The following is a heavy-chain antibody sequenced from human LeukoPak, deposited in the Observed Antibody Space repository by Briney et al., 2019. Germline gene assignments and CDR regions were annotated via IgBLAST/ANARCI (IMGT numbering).Heavy chain of an antibody. J-gene: IGHJ4*02. D-gene: IGHD5-12*01. CDR2: IYHSGST. Sequence: PSETLSLTCIVSGGSISSSSYYWGWIRQPPGKGLEWIGSIYHSGSTYYNPSLKSRVTISVDTSKNQFSLKLSSVTAADTAVYYCARDATMMGNYFNYWGQGTLVTVSS. CDR3: ARDATMMGNYFNY. V-gene: IGHV4-39*07. CDR1: GGSISSSSYY.